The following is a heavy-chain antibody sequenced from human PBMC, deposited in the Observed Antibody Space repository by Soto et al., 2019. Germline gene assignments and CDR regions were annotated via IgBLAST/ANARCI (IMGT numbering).Heavy chain of an antibody. CDR2: IWYDGTNK. CDR1: GFTFSSYG. D-gene: IGHD6-13*01. J-gene: IGHJ6*03. Sequence: GGSLRLSCAASGFTFSSYGMHWVRQAPGKGLEWVAVIWYDGTNKYYADSVKGRFTISRDNSKNTLYLQMNSLRAEDTAVYYCARRVYGSRWPNVYMDVWGKGTTVTVSS. CDR3: ARRVYGSRWPNVYMDV. V-gene: IGHV3-33*01.